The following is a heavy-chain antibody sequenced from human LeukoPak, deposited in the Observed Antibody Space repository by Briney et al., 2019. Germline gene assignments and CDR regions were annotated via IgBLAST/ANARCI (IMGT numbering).Heavy chain of an antibody. J-gene: IGHJ5*02. D-gene: IGHD2-2*01. CDR3: ARSKVVPAVQRWNWFDP. CDR2: IIPIFGIA. CDR1: GGTFSSYA. Sequence: RASVKVSCKASGGTFSSYAISWVRQAPGQGLEWMGRIIPIFGIANYAQKFQGRVTITADKSTSTAYMELSSLRSEDTAVYYCARSKVVPAVQRWNWFDPWGQGTLVTVSS. V-gene: IGHV1-69*04.